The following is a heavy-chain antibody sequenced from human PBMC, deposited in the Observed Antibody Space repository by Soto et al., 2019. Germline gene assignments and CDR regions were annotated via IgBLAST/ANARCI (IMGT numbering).Heavy chain of an antibody. CDR2: ISGSGGST. CDR1: EFTFSSYA. D-gene: IGHD4-4*01. CDR3: AKVPTGEMATVFQAFDI. J-gene: IGHJ3*02. Sequence: RRLSCVASEFTFSSYAMSWVRQAPGKGLEWVSAISGSGGSTYYADSVKGRFAVSRDNSKSTLYLQMNSLRDEDTAVYYCAKVPTGEMATVFQAFDIWGQGTMVTVSS. V-gene: IGHV3-23*01.